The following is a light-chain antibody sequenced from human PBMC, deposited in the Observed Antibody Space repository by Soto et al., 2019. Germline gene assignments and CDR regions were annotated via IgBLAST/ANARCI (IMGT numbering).Light chain of an antibody. Sequence: VISQSPVTMSLSPGQRATLSCRASQSASSSYLAWYQQKPGQAPRLLIHGATTRATGIPARFSGSGSGTEFTLTISSLQPEDFAVYYCQHYNNWPRTFGQGTKVDIK. CDR1: QSASSSY. J-gene: IGKJ1*01. CDR2: GAT. V-gene: IGKV3-15*01. CDR3: QHYNNWPRT.